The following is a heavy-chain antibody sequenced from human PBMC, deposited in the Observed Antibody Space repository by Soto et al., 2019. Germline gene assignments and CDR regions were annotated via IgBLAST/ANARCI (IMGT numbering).Heavy chain of an antibody. CDR3: ARVPAAMLGAFDI. V-gene: IGHV3-21*01. J-gene: IGHJ3*02. CDR2: ISSSSSYI. Sequence: ESGGGLVKPGGSLRLSCAASGFTFSSYSMNWVRQAPGKGLEWVSSISSSSSYIYYADSVKSRFTISRDNAKNSLYLQMNSLRAEDTAVYYCARVPAAMLGAFDIWGQGTMVTVSS. D-gene: IGHD2-2*01. CDR1: GFTFSSYS.